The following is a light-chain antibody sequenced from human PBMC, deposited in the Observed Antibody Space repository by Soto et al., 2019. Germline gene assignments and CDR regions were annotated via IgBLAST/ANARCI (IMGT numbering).Light chain of an antibody. J-gene: IGLJ2*01. V-gene: IGLV2-14*01. CDR3: SSYTTSSTVI. CDR2: DVN. CDR1: RSDVGAYNY. Sequence: QSALTQPASVSGSPGQSITISCTGTRSDVGAYNYVSWYQQHPGKAPKLMIYDVNNRPSGVSNRFSGSKSGNTASLTISGLQAEDEADYYCSSYTTSSTVIFGGGTKLTVL.